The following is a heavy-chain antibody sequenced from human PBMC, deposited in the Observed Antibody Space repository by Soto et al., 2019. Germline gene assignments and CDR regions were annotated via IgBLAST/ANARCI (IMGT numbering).Heavy chain of an antibody. D-gene: IGHD2-15*01. CDR1: GFSLSTSGMC. CDR2: IDWDDDK. Sequence: SGPTLVNPTETLTLTCTFSGFSLSTSGMCVSWIRQPPGKALEWLARIDWDDDKYYSTSLKTRLTISKDTSKNQVVLTMTNMDPVDTATYYCARIRYSSTEYYYYGMDVWGQGTTVTVSS. J-gene: IGHJ6*02. V-gene: IGHV2-70*11. CDR3: ARIRYSSTEYYYYGMDV.